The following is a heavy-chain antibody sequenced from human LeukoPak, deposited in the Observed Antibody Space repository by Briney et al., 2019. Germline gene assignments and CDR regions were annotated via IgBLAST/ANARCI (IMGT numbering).Heavy chain of an antibody. V-gene: IGHV4-61*02. D-gene: IGHD6-13*01. Sequence: SETLSLTCTVSGGSISSGSYYWSWIRQPAGKGLEWIGRIYTSGSTNYNPSLKSRVTISVDTSKNQFSLKLSSVTAADTAVYCCARGSIRSQQPEDYWGQGTLVTVSS. CDR3: ARGSIRSQQPEDY. CDR2: IYTSGST. CDR1: GGSISSGSYY. J-gene: IGHJ4*02.